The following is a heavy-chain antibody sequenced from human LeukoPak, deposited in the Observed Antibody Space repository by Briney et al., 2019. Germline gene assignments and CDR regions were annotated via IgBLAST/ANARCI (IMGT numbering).Heavy chain of an antibody. D-gene: IGHD3-10*01. J-gene: IGHJ4*02. CDR1: GGTFSSYA. CDR2: IIPIFGTA. Sequence: ASVNVSCKASGGTFSSYAISWVRQAPGQGLEWMGRIIPIFGTANYAQKFQGRVTITTDESTTTAYMELRSRRPEDTAVNYLGRDTLDGSGSYPIDYWGQGTLVTVSS. V-gene: IGHV1-69*05. CDR3: GRDTLDGSGSYPIDY.